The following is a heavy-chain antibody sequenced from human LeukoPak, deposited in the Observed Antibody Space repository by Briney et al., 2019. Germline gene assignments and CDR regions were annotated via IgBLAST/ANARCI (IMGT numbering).Heavy chain of an antibody. V-gene: IGHV1-18*01. CDR2: ISAYKGNT. CDR1: GYTFTSYG. D-gene: IGHD2-15*01. Sequence: ASVRVSRKPSGYTFTSYGISWVPHAPGQGLECRAWISAYKGNTNYEQKFQGRVTMTTDRSTRTAYMEMRRLRSEDTAVYYCGRDCRGSCYDSYYSDYWGQGTLVTVSS. J-gene: IGHJ4*02. CDR3: GRDCRGSCYDSYYSDY.